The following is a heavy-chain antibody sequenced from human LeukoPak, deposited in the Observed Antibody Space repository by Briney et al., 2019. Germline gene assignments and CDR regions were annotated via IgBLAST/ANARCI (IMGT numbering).Heavy chain of an antibody. Sequence: SETLSLTCTVSGGSISSSSYYWGWIRQPPGKGLEWIGSIYYSGSTYYNPSLKSRVTISVDTSKNQFSLKLSSVTAADTAVYYCARTLDSYSSGTFDYWGQGTLVTVSS. CDR2: IYYSGST. D-gene: IGHD6-25*01. V-gene: IGHV4-39*07. CDR3: ARTLDSYSSGTFDY. J-gene: IGHJ4*02. CDR1: GGSISSSSYY.